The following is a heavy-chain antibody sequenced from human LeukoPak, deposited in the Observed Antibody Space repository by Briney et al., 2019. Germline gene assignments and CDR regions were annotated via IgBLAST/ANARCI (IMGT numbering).Heavy chain of an antibody. J-gene: IGHJ3*02. CDR1: GGSLSNYY. CDR2: IYYSGNT. CDR3: ARLISIFGSPRGAFDI. D-gene: IGHD3-3*01. V-gene: IGHV4-59*08. Sequence: PSETLSLTCTVSGGSLSNYYWSWIRLPPGKGLEWIGYIYYSGNTIYNPSLKTRVTISVDTSKNQISLKLSSVTAADTAVYYCARLISIFGSPRGAFDIWGQGTMVTVSS.